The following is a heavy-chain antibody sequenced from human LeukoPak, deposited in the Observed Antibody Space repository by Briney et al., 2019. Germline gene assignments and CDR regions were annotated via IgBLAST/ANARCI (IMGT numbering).Heavy chain of an antibody. CDR3: ARDRDGYSSWNAFDI. V-gene: IGHV3-21*01. D-gene: IGHD5-24*01. Sequence: GGSLRLSCAASGFTFSSYSMNWVRQAPGKGLEWVSSISSSSSYIYYADSVKGRFTISKDNAKNSLYLQMNSLRAEDTAVYYCARDRDGYSSWNAFDIWGQGTMVTVSS. CDR1: GFTFSSYS. CDR2: ISSSSSYI. J-gene: IGHJ3*02.